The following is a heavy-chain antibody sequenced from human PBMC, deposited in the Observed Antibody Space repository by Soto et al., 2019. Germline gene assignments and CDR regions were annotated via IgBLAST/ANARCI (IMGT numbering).Heavy chain of an antibody. CDR2: IYSGGST. CDR1: GFTDSSNY. D-gene: IGHD1-26*01. CDR3: ARGFLVGATSRPYYYYGMDV. J-gene: IGHJ6*02. Sequence: EVQLVESGGGLIQPGGSLRLSCAASGFTDSSNYMSWVRQAPGKGLEWVSVIYSGGSTYYADSVKGRFTISRDNSKNTLYLQMNSLRAEDTAVYYCARGFLVGATSRPYYYYGMDVWGQGTTVTVSS. V-gene: IGHV3-53*01.